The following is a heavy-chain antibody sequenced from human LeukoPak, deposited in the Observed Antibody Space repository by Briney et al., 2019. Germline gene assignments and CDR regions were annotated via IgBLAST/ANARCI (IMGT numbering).Heavy chain of an antibody. J-gene: IGHJ4*02. Sequence: PSETLSLTCTVSGGSISSYYRSWIRQPPGKGLEWIGYVYYSGSTNYNPSLKSRVTISVDTSKNQYSLKLNSVTAADTAVYYCARDNEYYDSSEYYFDYWGQGTLVTVSS. CDR1: GGSISSYY. V-gene: IGHV4-59*01. CDR3: ARDNEYYDSSEYYFDY. D-gene: IGHD3-22*01. CDR2: VYYSGST.